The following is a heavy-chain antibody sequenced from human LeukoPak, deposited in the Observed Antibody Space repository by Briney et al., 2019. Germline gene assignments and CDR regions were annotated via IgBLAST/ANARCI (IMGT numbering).Heavy chain of an antibody. J-gene: IGHJ4*02. D-gene: IGHD5-18*01. CDR3: ARSSGHSYGDFDY. CDR2: THHSGST. Sequence: SETLSLTCSVSGVSITSNYWSWIRQPPGKGLEWIGYTHHSGSTSYNPSLKSRITISLDTSNNQFSLKLSSVTAADTAVYYCARSSGHSYGDFDYWGQGTLVTVSS. CDR1: GVSITSNY. V-gene: IGHV4-59*01.